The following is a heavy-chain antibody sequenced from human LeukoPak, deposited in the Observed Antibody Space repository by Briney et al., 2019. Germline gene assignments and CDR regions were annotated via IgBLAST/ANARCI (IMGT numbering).Heavy chain of an antibody. CDR1: GGSISSYY. Sequence: PSETLSLTCTVSGGSISSYYWSWIRQPPGKGLEWIGFMHYSGSTNYNPSLKSRVTISVDTPKNQFSLKLSSVTAADTAVYYCATWGAIVAGNDYWGQGTLVTVSS. V-gene: IGHV4-59*13. CDR3: ATWGAIVAGNDY. CDR2: MHYSGST. D-gene: IGHD6-19*01. J-gene: IGHJ4*02.